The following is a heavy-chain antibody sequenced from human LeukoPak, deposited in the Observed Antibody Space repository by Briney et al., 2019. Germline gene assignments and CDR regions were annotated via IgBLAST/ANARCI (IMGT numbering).Heavy chain of an antibody. CDR3: ARDCHDYGDYGGEVGCLHYGMDV. CDR1: GSTFSSYG. J-gene: IGHJ6*02. CDR2: IWYDGSNK. V-gene: IGHV3-33*01. D-gene: IGHD4-17*01. Sequence: GGSLRLSCAASGSTFSSYGMHWVRQAPGKGLEWVAVIWYDGSNKYYADSVKGRFTISRDNSKNTLYLQMNSLRAEDTAVYYCARDCHDYGDYGGEVGCLHYGMDVWGQGTTVTVSS.